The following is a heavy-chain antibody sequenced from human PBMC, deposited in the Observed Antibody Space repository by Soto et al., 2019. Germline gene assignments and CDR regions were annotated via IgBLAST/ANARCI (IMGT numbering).Heavy chain of an antibody. D-gene: IGHD5-12*01. Sequence: EVQLVESGGGLVQPGRSLRLSCAASGFTFDDYAMHWVRQAPGKGLEWVSGISWNSGNIGYADSVKGRFTISRDNAKNSLYLQMNSLRAEDTALYYCAKVVPSLYYYYGMDVWGQGTTVTVSS. CDR2: ISWNSGNI. V-gene: IGHV3-9*01. J-gene: IGHJ6*02. CDR3: AKVVPSLYYYYGMDV. CDR1: GFTFDDYA.